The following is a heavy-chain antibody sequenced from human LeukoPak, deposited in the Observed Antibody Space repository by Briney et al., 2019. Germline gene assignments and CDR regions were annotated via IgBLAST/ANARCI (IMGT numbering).Heavy chain of an antibody. CDR3: ARETYYYDSSGYYPPGY. J-gene: IGHJ4*02. Sequence: PGESLKISCKGSGYSFTSYWISWLRQMPGKGLEWMGRIDPSDSYTNYSPSFQGHVTISADKSISTAYLQWSSLKASDTAMYYCARETYYYDSSGYYPPGYWGQGTLVTVSS. CDR2: IDPSDSYT. D-gene: IGHD3-22*01. V-gene: IGHV5-10-1*01. CDR1: GYSFTSYW.